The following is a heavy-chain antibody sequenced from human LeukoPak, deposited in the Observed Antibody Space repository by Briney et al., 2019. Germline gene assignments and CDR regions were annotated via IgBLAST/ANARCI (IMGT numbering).Heavy chain of an antibody. Sequence: SETLSLTCTVSGGSISSYYWSWIRQPPGKGLEWIAYMHYSGGSNYNPSLKSRVTISVDTSKNQFSLKLSSVTAADTAAYYCARRNRGYFDYWGQGTLVTVSS. V-gene: IGHV4-59*08. CDR2: MHYSGGS. D-gene: IGHD1-14*01. CDR3: ARRNRGYFDY. CDR1: GGSISSYY. J-gene: IGHJ4*02.